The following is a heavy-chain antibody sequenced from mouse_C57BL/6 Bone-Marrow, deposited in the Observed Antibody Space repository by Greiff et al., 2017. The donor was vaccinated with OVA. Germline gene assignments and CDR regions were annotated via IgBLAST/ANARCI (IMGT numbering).Heavy chain of an antibody. Sequence: QLKQPGAELVRPGTSVKLSCKASGYTFTSYWMHWVKQRPGQGLEWIGVIDPSDSYTNYNQKFKGKATLTVDTSSSTAYMQLSSLTSEDSAVYYCTPRDYWGQGTTLTVSS. CDR3: TPRDY. J-gene: IGHJ2*01. CDR1: GYTFTSYW. CDR2: IDPSDSYT. V-gene: IGHV1-59*01.